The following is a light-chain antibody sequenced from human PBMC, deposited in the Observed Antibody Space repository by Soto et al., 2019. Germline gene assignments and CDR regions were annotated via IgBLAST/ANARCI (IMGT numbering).Light chain of an antibody. CDR1: QSVLYSSNSKNY. CDR3: QQHYSTPRT. V-gene: IGKV4-1*01. J-gene: IGKJ1*01. CDR2: WAS. Sequence: DLVMTQSPDSLAVSLGERATINCKSSQSVLYSSNSKNYLAWYQQKPGQPPKLLIYWASTRESGVPARFSGSGSGTDFTLTISSLQAEDVAVYYCQQHYSTPRTFGQGTKVDIK.